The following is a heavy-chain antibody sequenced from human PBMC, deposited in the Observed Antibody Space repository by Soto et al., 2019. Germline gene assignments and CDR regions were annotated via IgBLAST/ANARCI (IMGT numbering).Heavy chain of an antibody. J-gene: IGHJ6*02. CDR1: GFTFDDFA. V-gene: IGHV3-43D*04. Sequence: XGSLILSCSASGFTFDDFAMCWVRQVPGRGLEWISLVNWDGDTTFYAGSVKGRFIISRDNSKNSVYLQMNSLRSDDSAIYYCAKGATVTTHYQYYGMDVWGRGTTVTVSS. D-gene: IGHD4-17*01. CDR3: AKGATVTTHYQYYGMDV. CDR2: VNWDGDTT.